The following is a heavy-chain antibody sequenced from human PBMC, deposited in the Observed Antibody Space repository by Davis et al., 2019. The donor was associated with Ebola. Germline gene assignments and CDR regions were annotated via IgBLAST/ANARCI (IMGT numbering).Heavy chain of an antibody. J-gene: IGHJ4*02. V-gene: IGHV1-69*13. Sequence: SVKVSCKASGGTFSSYAISWVRQAPGQGLDWMGGIIPVSGVPKYAHDFQGRVTITADESTSTAYMELTNLRSDDTAVYYCAREVGETKLDQWGQGTLVTVSS. D-gene: IGHD1-26*01. CDR2: IIPVSGVP. CDR1: GGTFSSYA. CDR3: AREVGETKLDQ.